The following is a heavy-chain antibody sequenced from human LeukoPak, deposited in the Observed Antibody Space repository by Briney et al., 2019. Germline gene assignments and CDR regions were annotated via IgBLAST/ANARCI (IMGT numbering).Heavy chain of an antibody. CDR3: ARVGNSYDSSAYSDAFDF. Sequence: GGSLRLSCAASGFTLSNYAMNWVRQAPGKGLEWVSSINGSGDKTYYADSVNGRFTISRDNFRNTLYLQMNNLRVEDTAVYYCARVGNSYDSSAYSDAFDFWGQGTMVTVSS. CDR1: GFTLSNYA. D-gene: IGHD3-22*01. V-gene: IGHV3-23*01. CDR2: INGSGDKT. J-gene: IGHJ3*01.